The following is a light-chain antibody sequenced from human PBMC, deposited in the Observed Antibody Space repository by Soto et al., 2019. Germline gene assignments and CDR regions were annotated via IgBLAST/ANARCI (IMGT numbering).Light chain of an antibody. CDR2: GAS. CDR3: QQYGSSPFT. V-gene: IGKV3-20*01. Sequence: EIVLTQSPGTLSLSPGERATLSCRASQSVSSSYLAWYQRKPGQAPRLLIYGASSRATGIPDRFSGSGSGTDFTLTISGLEPEDFAVYYCQQYGSSPFTFGPGTKVDIK. J-gene: IGKJ3*01. CDR1: QSVSSSY.